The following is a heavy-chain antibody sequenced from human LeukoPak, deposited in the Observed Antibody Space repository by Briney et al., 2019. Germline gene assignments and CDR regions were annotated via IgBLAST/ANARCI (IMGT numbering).Heavy chain of an antibody. D-gene: IGHD3-22*01. CDR2: IYNSGRT. CDR3: ARWSESRPNYYYYDSSGYDDAFDI. CDR1: GGSISSGGYY. Sequence: PSETLSLTCTVSGGSISSGGYYWSWIRQHPGKGLEWIGYIYNSGRTYYNPSLKSRVTMSVDTSKNQFSLKLSSVTAADTAVYYCARWSESRPNYYYYDSSGYDDAFDIWGQGTMVTVSS. V-gene: IGHV4-31*03. J-gene: IGHJ3*02.